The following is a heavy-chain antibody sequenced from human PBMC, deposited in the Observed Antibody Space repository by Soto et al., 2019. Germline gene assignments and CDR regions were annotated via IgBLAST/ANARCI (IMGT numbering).Heavy chain of an antibody. D-gene: IGHD3-3*01. CDR1: GGSIRDYY. CDR3: ARVTEYYDFWSGYNHFAYYGMDV. V-gene: IGHV4-59*01. Sequence: SETLPLTCTVSGGSIRDYYWRWIRQPPRKGLEWIGYIYYSGSTNYNPSLKSRVTISVDTSKNQFSLKLSSVTAADTAVYYCARVTEYYDFWSGYNHFAYYGMDVWGQGTTVTAP. CDR2: IYYSGST. J-gene: IGHJ6*02.